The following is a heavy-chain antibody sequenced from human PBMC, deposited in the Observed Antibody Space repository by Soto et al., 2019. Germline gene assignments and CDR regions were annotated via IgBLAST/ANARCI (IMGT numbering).Heavy chain of an antibody. CDR2: ISYSGNT. CDR3: ARDFAYFDS. Sequence: SETLSLTCTVSGGSVSSDNYYWSWIRQPPGKGLEWIGYISYSGNTNYNPSLKSRVTISVDTSKNQFSLKLSSVTAADTAVYFCARDFAYFDSWGQGTLVTVSS. D-gene: IGHD3-3*01. J-gene: IGHJ4*02. CDR1: GGSVSSDNYY. V-gene: IGHV4-61*01.